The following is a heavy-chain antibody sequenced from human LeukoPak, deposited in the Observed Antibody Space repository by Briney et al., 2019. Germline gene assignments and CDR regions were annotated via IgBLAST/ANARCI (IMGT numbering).Heavy chain of an antibody. D-gene: IGHD3-22*01. CDR3: ARAILDYYDSSGYSGWLDP. CDR2: INPSGGST. Sequence: ASVKVSCKASGYTFTSYYMHWVRQAPGQGLEWMGIINPSGGSTSYAQKFQGRVTMTRDTSTSTVYMELSSLRSEDTAVYYCARAILDYYDSSGYSGWLDPWGQGTLVTVSS. CDR1: GYTFTSYY. V-gene: IGHV1-46*01. J-gene: IGHJ5*02.